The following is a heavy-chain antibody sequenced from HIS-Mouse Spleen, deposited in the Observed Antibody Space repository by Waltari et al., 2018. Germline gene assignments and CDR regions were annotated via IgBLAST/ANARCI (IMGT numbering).Heavy chain of an antibody. Sequence: VRQAPGKGLVWVSRINSDGSSTSYADSVKGRFTISRDNAKNTLYLQMNSLRAEDTAVYYCAALTGIAAAGNYWGQGTLVTVSS. CDR3: AALTGIAAAGNY. V-gene: IGHV3-74*01. J-gene: IGHJ4*02. D-gene: IGHD6-13*01. CDR2: INSDGSST.